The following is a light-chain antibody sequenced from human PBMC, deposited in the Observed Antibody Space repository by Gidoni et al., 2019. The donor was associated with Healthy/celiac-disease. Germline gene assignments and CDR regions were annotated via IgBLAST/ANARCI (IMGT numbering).Light chain of an antibody. V-gene: IGKV3-20*01. CDR1: QSVRSSY. J-gene: IGKJ4*01. Sequence: DIVLTQSPGTLSLSPGERATLSCRASQSVRSSYLAWYQQKPGQAPRLLIYGASSRATGIPDRFSGSGSGTDFTLTISRLEPEDFAVYYCQQYGSSPRRTFGGGTKVEIK. CDR3: QQYGSSPRRT. CDR2: GAS.